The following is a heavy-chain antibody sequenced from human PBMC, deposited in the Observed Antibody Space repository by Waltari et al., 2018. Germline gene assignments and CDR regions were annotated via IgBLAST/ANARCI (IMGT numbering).Heavy chain of an antibody. CDR1: GFTFSSYS. CDR2: ISSSSSYR. J-gene: IGHJ4*02. V-gene: IGHV3-21*01. Sequence: EVQLVESGGGLVKPGGSLRLSCAASGFTFSSYSMNWVRQAPGKGLEWVASISSSSSYRYYADSVKGRFTISRDNAKNSLYLQMNSLRAEDTAVYYCARSGTNYGDYIDYWGQGTLVTVSS. D-gene: IGHD4-17*01. CDR3: ARSGTNYGDYIDY.